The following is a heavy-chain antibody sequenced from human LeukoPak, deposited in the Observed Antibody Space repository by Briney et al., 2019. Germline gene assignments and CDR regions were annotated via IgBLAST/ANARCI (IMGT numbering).Heavy chain of an antibody. CDR2: IYTSGST. V-gene: IGHV4-4*07. J-gene: IGHJ4*02. CDR1: GGSISSYY. Sequence: SETLPLTCTVSGGSISSYYWSWIRQPAGKGLEWIGRIYTSGSTNYNPSLKSRVTMSVDTSKNQFSLKLSSVTAADTAVYYCARDVQYSSSSGFDYWGQGTLVTVSS. D-gene: IGHD6-6*01. CDR3: ARDVQYSSSSGFDY.